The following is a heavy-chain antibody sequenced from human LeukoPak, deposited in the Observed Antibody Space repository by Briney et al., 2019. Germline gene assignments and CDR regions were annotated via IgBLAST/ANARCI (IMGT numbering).Heavy chain of an antibody. CDR3: ARSPGGDILTGYYFDY. V-gene: IGHV1-46*03. CDR1: GYTFTSYY. D-gene: IGHD3-9*01. Sequence: ASVKVSCKASGYTFTSYYMHWVRQAPGQGLEWMGRINPSGGSTSYAQKFQGRVTMTRDTSTSTVYMELSSLRSEDTAVYYCARSPGGDILTGYYFDYWGQGTLVTVSS. CDR2: INPSGGST. J-gene: IGHJ4*02.